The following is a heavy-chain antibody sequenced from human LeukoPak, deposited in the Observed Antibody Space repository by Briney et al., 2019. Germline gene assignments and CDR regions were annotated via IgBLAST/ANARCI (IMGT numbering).Heavy chain of an antibody. V-gene: IGHV4-31*03. J-gene: IGHJ6*02. Sequence: SETLSLTCTVSGRSNSSGGYYWSWIRQHPAKGLEWIGYIYYSGSTYYNPSLKIRVTISVDTSKNQFSLKLSSVTAADTAVYYCARSLYYDFWSGYSAPYYYYGMDVWGQGTTVTVSS. D-gene: IGHD3-3*01. CDR1: GRSNSSGGYY. CDR2: IYYSGST. CDR3: ARSLYYDFWSGYSAPYYYYGMDV.